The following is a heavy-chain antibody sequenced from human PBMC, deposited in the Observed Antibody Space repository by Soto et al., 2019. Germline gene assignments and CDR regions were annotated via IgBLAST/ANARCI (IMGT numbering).Heavy chain of an antibody. CDR1: GFTFSSYG. Sequence: GGPLRLSCAASGFTFSSYGMHCVLQAPGKGLEWVAVIWYDGSNKYYAASLKGRFNISRDNSKNTMYLKTNGLRAEETAVYKCAKEPVGTDWYFDLWGRGTLVTVSS. CDR3: AKEPVGTDWYFDL. V-gene: IGHV3-33*06. J-gene: IGHJ2*01. CDR2: IWYDGSNK.